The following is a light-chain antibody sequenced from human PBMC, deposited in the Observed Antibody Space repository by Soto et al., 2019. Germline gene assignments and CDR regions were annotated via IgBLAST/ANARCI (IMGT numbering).Light chain of an antibody. CDR1: SSNIGTYR. Sequence: QSALAQPPSASGTPGQRVTISCSGSSSNIGTYRVSWYQHFPGTAPRLLIYSDNQRPSGVPDRFSASKSGASASLAISGLQSDDEAYFYCAAWDDSLNGCDFGTGTKVTVL. V-gene: IGLV1-44*01. J-gene: IGLJ1*01. CDR3: AAWDDSLNGCD. CDR2: SDN.